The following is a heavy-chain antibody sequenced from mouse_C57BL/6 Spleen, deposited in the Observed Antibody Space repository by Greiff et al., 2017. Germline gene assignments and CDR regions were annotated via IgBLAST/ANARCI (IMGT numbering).Heavy chain of an antibody. Sequence: VQLQQPGAELVKPGASVKMSCKASGYTFTSYWITWVKQRPGQGLGWIGDIYPGSGSTNYNEKFKSKATLTVDTSSSTAYMQLSSLTSEDSAVYYCARGDYGSSLAWFAYWGQGTLVTVSA. D-gene: IGHD1-1*01. CDR2: IYPGSGST. J-gene: IGHJ3*01. CDR3: ARGDYGSSLAWFAY. V-gene: IGHV1-55*01. CDR1: GYTFTSYW.